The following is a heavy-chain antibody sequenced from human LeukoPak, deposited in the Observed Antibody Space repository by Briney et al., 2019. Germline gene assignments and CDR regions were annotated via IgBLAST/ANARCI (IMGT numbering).Heavy chain of an antibody. CDR1: GFTFDDYA. CDR3: ARGSSWYYFDY. D-gene: IGHD6-13*01. V-gene: IGHV3-9*01. Sequence: PGGSLRLSCAASGFTFDDYAMHWVRQAPGKGLEWVSGISWNSGSIGYADSVKGRFTISRDNAKNSLYLQMNSLRAEDTAVYYCARGSSWYYFDYWGQGTLVTVSS. J-gene: IGHJ4*02. CDR2: ISWNSGSI.